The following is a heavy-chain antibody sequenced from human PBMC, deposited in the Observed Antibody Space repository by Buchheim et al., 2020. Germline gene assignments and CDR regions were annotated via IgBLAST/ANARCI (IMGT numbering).Heavy chain of an antibody. CDR2: VYYSGST. Sequence: QVQLQESGPGLVKPSGTLSLTCTVSGASISSNNWWSWVRQPPGKGLEWIGEVYYSGSTNYNPSLKSRLTISADVSNNEFSLKLNSVTAADTGVYYCARAITMSPWGQGTL. CDR1: GASISSNNW. D-gene: IGHD3-22*01. J-gene: IGHJ5*02. V-gene: IGHV4-4*02. CDR3: ARAITMSP.